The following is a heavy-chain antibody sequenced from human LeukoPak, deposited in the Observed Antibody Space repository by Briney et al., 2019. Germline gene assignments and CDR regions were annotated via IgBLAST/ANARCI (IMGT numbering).Heavy chain of an antibody. J-gene: IGHJ4*02. V-gene: IGHV4-39*01. CDR1: GASISTSRSY. CDR2: VSYTGDA. D-gene: IGHD3-22*01. Sequence: PSETLSLTCTVAGASISTSRSYGAWVRQPPGKELEWIASVSYTGDAYYNPSLKSRVTISVETSKNQFSLKLSSVTAADTAVYYCARHSGYYDSSGTFDYWGQGTLVTVSS. CDR3: ARHSGYYDSSGTFDY.